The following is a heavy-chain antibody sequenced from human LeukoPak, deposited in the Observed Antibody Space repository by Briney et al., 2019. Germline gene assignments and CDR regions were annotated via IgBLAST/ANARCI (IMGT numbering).Heavy chain of an antibody. CDR2: LSTDSDDT. D-gene: IGHD6-13*01. Sequence: GASVKVSCKVFGYTFTSHDINWVPQAPGQGLEWMGWLSTDSDDTGYAQKFQGRVSMTRDNSIDTAYMELRGLKSDDTAVYYCARGGAAAETSGFDHWGRGTLVIVSA. CDR1: GYTFTSHD. V-gene: IGHV1-8*01. CDR3: ARGGAAAETSGFDH. J-gene: IGHJ4*02.